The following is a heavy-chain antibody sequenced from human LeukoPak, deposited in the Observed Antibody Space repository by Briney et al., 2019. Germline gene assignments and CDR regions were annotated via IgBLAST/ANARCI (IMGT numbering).Heavy chain of an antibody. CDR3: AREGGGYCSSTSCYPPGD. J-gene: IGHJ4*02. V-gene: IGHV1-2*02. Sequence: ASVKVSCKASGYTFTGYYMHWVRQAPGQGLEWMGWINPNSGGTNYAQKFQGRVTMTRDTSISTAYMELSRLRSDDTAVYYCAREGGGYCSSTSCYPPGDWGQGTLVTVSS. CDR2: INPNSGGT. D-gene: IGHD2-2*01. CDR1: GYTFTGYY.